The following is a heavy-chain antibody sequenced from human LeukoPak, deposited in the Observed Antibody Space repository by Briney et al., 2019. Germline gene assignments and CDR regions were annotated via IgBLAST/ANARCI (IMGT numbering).Heavy chain of an antibody. Sequence: GGSLRLSCAASGFTASSYAMHWVRHPIGKGLEWVSALGIAGDTFYPGSVKGRFTISRENAKNSLYLQMNSLRAEDTAMYYCARQKQSHGNFDYWGQGTLVTVSS. CDR3: ARQKQSHGNFDY. CDR2: LGIAGDT. V-gene: IGHV3-13*01. D-gene: IGHD1-26*01. CDR1: GFTASSYA. J-gene: IGHJ4*02.